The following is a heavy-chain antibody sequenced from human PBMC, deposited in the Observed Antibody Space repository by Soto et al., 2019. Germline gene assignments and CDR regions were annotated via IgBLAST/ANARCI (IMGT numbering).Heavy chain of an antibody. Sequence: GASVKVSCKASGDTFNFYSINWVRQAPGLGLEWMGRVNPIVSMSNYAQKFQGRVTMTADKSTSTAYMELSSLRSDDTAVYYCARVLWKSELLILFFDYWGQGTLVTVSS. J-gene: IGHJ4*02. V-gene: IGHV1-69*04. CDR2: VNPIVSMS. D-gene: IGHD1-26*01. CDR3: ARVLWKSELLILFFDY. CDR1: GDTFNFYS.